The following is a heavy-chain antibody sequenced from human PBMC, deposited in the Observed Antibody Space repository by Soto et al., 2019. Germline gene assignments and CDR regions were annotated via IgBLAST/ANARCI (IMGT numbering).Heavy chain of an antibody. CDR3: ATALGCRSTSCTLDY. CDR1: GGTFGSYA. Sequence: QVQLVQSGAEVKKPGSSVKVSCKASGGTFGSYAFSWVRQAPGQGLEWMGGIIPVSGAAHYAQKFQGRVTITADDSPSTAYMELSSLSSQDTAVYYCATALGCRSTSCTLDYWGQGTLVIVSS. V-gene: IGHV1-69*01. J-gene: IGHJ4*02. CDR2: IIPVSGAA. D-gene: IGHD2-2*01.